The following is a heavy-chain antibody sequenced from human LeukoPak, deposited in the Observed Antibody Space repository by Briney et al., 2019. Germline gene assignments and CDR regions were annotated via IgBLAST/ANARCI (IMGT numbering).Heavy chain of an antibody. CDR2: INPNSGAT. J-gene: IGHJ4*02. CDR3: VRDLMTTQTWDFDY. D-gene: IGHD3-16*01. Sequence: VSCKGSGYTFTGYXMHWVRQAPGQGLEWMAWINPNSGATNYAQRFQGRVTVTRDTSISTAYMELSSLESDDTAMYYCVRDLMTTQTWDFDYWGQGTXVSXS. CDR1: GYTFTGYX. V-gene: IGHV1-2*02.